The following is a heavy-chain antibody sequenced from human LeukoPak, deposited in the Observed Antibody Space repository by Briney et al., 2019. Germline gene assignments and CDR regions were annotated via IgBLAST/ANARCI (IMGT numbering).Heavy chain of an antibody. D-gene: IGHD3-10*01. V-gene: IGHV1-18*01. CDR3: ARGGSGSYFSWLDP. CDR1: GYTFTRYD. J-gene: IGHJ5*02. Sequence: ASVKVSCKASGYTFTRYDISWVRQAPGQGLEWMGWISTYNGNTNYAQKLQGRVTMTTDTSTSTAYMELSRLGSDDTAVYYCARGGSGSYFSWLDPWGQGTLVTVSS. CDR2: ISTYNGNT.